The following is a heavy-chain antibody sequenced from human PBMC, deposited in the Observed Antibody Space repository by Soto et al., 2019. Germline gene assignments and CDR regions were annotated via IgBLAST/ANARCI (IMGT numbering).Heavy chain of an antibody. V-gene: IGHV4-39*01. Sequence: PSETLSLTCTVSGGSISSSIYYWGWIRQPPGKGLEWIGSIYYSGSTYYNPSLKSRVTISVDTSKNQLSLKLSSVTAADTAVYYWVFHSLGYHYYYMDVRGTGTMGTVAS. D-gene: IGHD3-16*01. CDR1: GGSISSSIYY. J-gene: IGHJ6*03. CDR2: IYYSGST. CDR3: VFHSLGYHYYYMDV.